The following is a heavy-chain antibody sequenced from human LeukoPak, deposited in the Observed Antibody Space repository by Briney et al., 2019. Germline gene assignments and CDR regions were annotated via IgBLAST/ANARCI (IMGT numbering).Heavy chain of an antibody. D-gene: IGHD4-17*01. CDR1: GFTFSSYA. CDR2: IGGSGGST. CDR3: AKEGPLYGCPMKWFDR. Sequence: PGGSLRLSCAASGFTFSSYAMSWGRQAPGKGLEGVSAIGGSGGSTYYADSVKGRFTIPRDNSKNTLYLQMNSLRAEDTGVYYWAKEGPLYGCPMKWFDRWGQGTLVTVSS. J-gene: IGHJ5*02. V-gene: IGHV3-23*01.